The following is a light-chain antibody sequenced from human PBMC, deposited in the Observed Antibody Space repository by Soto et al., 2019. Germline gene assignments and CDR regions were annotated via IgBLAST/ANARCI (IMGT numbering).Light chain of an antibody. J-gene: IGKJ5*01. CDR1: QTISSW. CDR2: KAS. V-gene: IGKV1-5*03. Sequence: DIQMTQSPSTLSGSVGDRVTITCRASQTISSWLAWYQQKPGKAPKLLIYKASTLKSGVPSRFSGSGSATEFTLTISSLQPDDFATYYCQHADSFPLLTFGLGTRREI. CDR3: QHADSFPLLT.